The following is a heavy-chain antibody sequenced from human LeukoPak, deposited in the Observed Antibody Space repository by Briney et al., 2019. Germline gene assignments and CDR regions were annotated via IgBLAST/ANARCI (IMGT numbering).Heavy chain of an antibody. CDR1: GFTFSSYA. V-gene: IGHV3-30-3*01. CDR3: ARGTGPAGSSGYYYYYYGMDV. J-gene: IGHJ6*02. Sequence: GGSLRLSCAASGFTFSSYATHWVRQAPGKGLEWVAVISYDGSNKYYADSVKGRFTISRDNSKNTLYLQMNSLRAEDTAVYYCARGTGPAGSSGYYYYYYGMDVWGQGTTVTVSS. D-gene: IGHD3-22*01. CDR2: ISYDGSNK.